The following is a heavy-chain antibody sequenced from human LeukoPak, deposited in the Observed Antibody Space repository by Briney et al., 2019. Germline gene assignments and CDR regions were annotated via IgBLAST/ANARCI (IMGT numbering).Heavy chain of an antibody. J-gene: IGHJ4*02. V-gene: IGHV1-18*01. CDR1: GYTFTSYG. CDR3: ARWEGADTAMEFSFDY. CDR2: ISAYNGNT. Sequence: GASVKVSCKAPGYTFTSYGISWVRQAPGQGLEWMGWISAYNGNTNYAQKLQGRVTMTTDTSTSTAYMELRSLRSDDTAVYYCARWEGADTAMEFSFDYWGQGTLVTVSS. D-gene: IGHD5-18*01.